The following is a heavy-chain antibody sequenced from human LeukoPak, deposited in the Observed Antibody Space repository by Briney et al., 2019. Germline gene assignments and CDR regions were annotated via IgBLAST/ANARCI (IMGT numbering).Heavy chain of an antibody. Sequence: ASVKVSCKASGYTFTSYDINWVRQATGQGLEWMGWMNPNSGNTGYAQKFQGRVTITRNTSISTAYMELSSLRSEDTAVYYCARGLNYADFLSDWFDPWGQGTLVTVSS. CDR1: GYTFTSYD. D-gene: IGHD3/OR15-3a*01. J-gene: IGHJ5*02. CDR3: ARGLNYADFLSDWFDP. CDR2: MNPNSGNT. V-gene: IGHV1-8*03.